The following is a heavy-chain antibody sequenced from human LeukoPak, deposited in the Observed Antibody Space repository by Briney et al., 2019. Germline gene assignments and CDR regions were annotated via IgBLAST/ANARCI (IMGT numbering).Heavy chain of an antibody. CDR1: GFTFSSYA. Sequence: GGSLRLSCAASGFTFSSYAMSWVRQAPGKALEWVSAITSGGGTTYYAGSVKGRFTISRDNSKNTLYLQMNSLRAEDTAVYYCARDPPRAAWVFDYWGQGTLVSVSP. CDR2: ITSGGGTT. J-gene: IGHJ4*02. CDR3: ARDPPRAAWVFDY. V-gene: IGHV3-23*01. D-gene: IGHD6-25*01.